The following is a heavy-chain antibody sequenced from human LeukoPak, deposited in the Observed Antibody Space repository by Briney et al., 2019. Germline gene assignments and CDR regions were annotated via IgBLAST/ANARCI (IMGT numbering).Heavy chain of an antibody. CDR2: ITSSSSYV. Sequence: GGSLRLSCEASGFTFSTYNMNWVRQAPGKRLEWVSSITSSSSYVFYADSVKGRFTISRDNAKNSVYLQMSSLRAEDTAVYYCARVNIAAPDYWGQGTLVTVSS. V-gene: IGHV3-21*01. D-gene: IGHD6-6*01. CDR1: GFTFSTYN. CDR3: ARVNIAAPDY. J-gene: IGHJ4*02.